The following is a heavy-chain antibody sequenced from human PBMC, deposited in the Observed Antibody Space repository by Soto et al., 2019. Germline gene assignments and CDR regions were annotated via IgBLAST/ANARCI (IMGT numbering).Heavy chain of an antibody. CDR1: GFTFTSSA. J-gene: IGHJ3*02. Sequence: SVKVSCKASGFTFTSSAMQWVRQARGQRLEWIGWIVVGSGNTNYAQKFQERVTITRDMSTSTAYMELSSLRSEDTAVYYCAADASEITFGGVIVMADIWGQGTMVTVSS. D-gene: IGHD3-16*02. V-gene: IGHV1-58*02. CDR2: IVVGSGNT. CDR3: AADASEITFGGVIVMADI.